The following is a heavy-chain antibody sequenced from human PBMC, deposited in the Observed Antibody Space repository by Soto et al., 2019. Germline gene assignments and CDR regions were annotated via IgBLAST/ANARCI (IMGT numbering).Heavy chain of an antibody. J-gene: IGHJ4*02. CDR1: GYTFTNYY. V-gene: IGHV1-46*03. CDR3: TRDTPGARWYFDY. Sequence: QVQLVQSGAEVKKPGASVKVSCKASGYTFTNYYIHWVRQAPGQGLEWMGIIDPSGGSPTNAQKFQGRVSRTRDTSASTVYMQLSSLRSDDTAVYFCTRDTPGARWYFDYWGQGTLVTVSS. D-gene: IGHD6-13*01. CDR2: IDPSGGSP.